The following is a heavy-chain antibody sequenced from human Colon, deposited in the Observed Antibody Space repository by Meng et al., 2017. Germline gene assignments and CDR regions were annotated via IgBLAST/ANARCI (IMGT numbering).Heavy chain of an antibody. CDR2: INPNSGGT. Sequence: QGKLVQAGAWVKKPGASVKVSCKPSGYIFTDYYMHWVRQAPGQGLEWVGRINPNSGGTNYAQKFQGRVTMTRDTSISTAYIELSSLRSDDTAMYYCARPAQGSSQGGDTFDIWGQGTMVTVSS. CDR3: ARPAQGSSQGGDTFDI. CDR1: GYIFTDYY. D-gene: IGHD6-6*01. J-gene: IGHJ3*02. V-gene: IGHV1-2*06.